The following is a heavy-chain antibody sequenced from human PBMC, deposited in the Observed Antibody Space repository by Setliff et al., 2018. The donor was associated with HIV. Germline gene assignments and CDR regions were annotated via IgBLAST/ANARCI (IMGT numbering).Heavy chain of an antibody. Sequence: PGGSLRLSCVASGFSVSDYWMIWVRQAPGKGLEWLANINQDGSEQNSADSLKGRFSVSKDNAKNSLSLQMNSLSAEDTAVYYCARGGAIGVSVGATWGQGTLVTVSS. CDR3: ARGGAIGVSVGAT. J-gene: IGHJ5*02. CDR1: GFSVSDYW. V-gene: IGHV3-7*01. D-gene: IGHD2-15*01. CDR2: INQDGSEQ.